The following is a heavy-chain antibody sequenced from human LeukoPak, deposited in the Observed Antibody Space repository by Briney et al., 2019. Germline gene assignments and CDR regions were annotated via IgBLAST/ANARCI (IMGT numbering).Heavy chain of an antibody. D-gene: IGHD3-10*01. CDR1: GITLSNSA. Sequence: GGSLRLSCAASGITLSNSAMSWVRQAPGKGLEWVSAISGSDGSTYYADSVKGRFTISRDNSKKTLYLQMNSLRGEDTAVYYCAKHPRIYGSGSYSFDYWGQGTLVTVSS. V-gene: IGHV3-23*01. CDR3: AKHPRIYGSGSYSFDY. CDR2: ISGSDGST. J-gene: IGHJ4*02.